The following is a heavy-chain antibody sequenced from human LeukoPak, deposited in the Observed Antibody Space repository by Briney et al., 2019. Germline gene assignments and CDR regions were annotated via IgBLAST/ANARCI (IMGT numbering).Heavy chain of an antibody. CDR2: ISGSGYYT. CDR1: GSGFTFGNFA. Sequence: GGSLRLSCEVSGSGFTFGNFAMSWVRQAPGKGLEWVSGISGSGYYTYYADSVKGRFTIPRDNSKNTVYIQINSLRAEDTAVYYCAKDGSSGDYQFYFYMDVWGKGTTVTVSS. D-gene: IGHD2-2*01. V-gene: IGHV3-23*01. J-gene: IGHJ6*03. CDR3: AKDGSSGDYQFYFYMDV.